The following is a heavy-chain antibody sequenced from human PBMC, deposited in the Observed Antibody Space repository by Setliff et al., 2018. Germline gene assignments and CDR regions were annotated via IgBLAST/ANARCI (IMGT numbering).Heavy chain of an antibody. V-gene: IGHV3-33*06. CDR1: GFTFSNYG. D-gene: IGHD3-22*01. CDR3: AKASDSSGYYGFDI. CDR2: IWYDGSNK. Sequence: GSLRLSCVASGFTFSNYGMHWVRQAPGKGLEWVAVIWYDGSNKYYADSVKGRFTISRDNSKNTLYLQMNSLRAEDTAVYYCAKASDSSGYYGFDIWGQGTMVTVSS. J-gene: IGHJ3*02.